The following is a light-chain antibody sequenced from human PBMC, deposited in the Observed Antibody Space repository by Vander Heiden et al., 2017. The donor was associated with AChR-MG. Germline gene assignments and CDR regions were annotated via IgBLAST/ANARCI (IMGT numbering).Light chain of an antibody. J-gene: IGKJ1*01. CDR2: AAS. CDR1: QSVSRY. V-gene: IGKV1-39*01. Sequence: DIQMTQSPSSLSASVGDRVTISCRTSQSVSRYLNWYQQKPGKAPQLLIYAASNLQTGVPSRFSGSGSGTDFTLAISSLQPEDFATYYCQHTDSTPPPWTFGQGTTVEIK. CDR3: QHTDSTPPPWT.